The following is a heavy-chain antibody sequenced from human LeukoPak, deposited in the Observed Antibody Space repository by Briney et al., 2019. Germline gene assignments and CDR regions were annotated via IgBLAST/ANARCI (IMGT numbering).Heavy chain of an antibody. CDR2: ISWNSGSI. V-gene: IGHV3-9*01. J-gene: IGHJ2*01. CDR3: ARGVTMSRGYFDL. CDR1: GFTFDDYA. Sequence: PGGSLRLSCAASGFTFDDYAMHWVRQAPGKGLEWVSGISWNSGSIGYADSVKGRFTISRDNAKNSLYLQMSSLRPEDTAFYYCARGVTMSRGYFDLWGRGTLVTVSS. D-gene: IGHD2-21*02.